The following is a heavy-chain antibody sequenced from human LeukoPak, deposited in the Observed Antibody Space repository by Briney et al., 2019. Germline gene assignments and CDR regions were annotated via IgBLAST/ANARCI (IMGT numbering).Heavy chain of an antibody. J-gene: IGHJ4*02. D-gene: IGHD4-17*01. CDR3: ARDKDYGETLDY. V-gene: IGHV3-33*07. CDR2: IWYDGSDK. Sequence: GGSLRLSCAASGLTFNAYGMYWVRQAPGKGLEWVAVIWYDGSDKYYADSVKGRFTISRDNSKNTLYLQMNSLRAEDTAVYYCARDKDYGETLDYWGQGTLVTVSS. CDR1: GLTFNAYG.